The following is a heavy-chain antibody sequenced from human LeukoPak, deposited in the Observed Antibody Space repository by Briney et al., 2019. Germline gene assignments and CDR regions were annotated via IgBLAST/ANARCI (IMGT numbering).Heavy chain of an antibody. Sequence: PSETLSLTCTVSGGSISSYYWSWIRQPPGKGLEWIGYIYTSGSTNYNPSLKSRVTISVDTSKNQFSLKLSSVTAADTAVYYCARHIDFGSSGYYSYFDYWGQGTLVTDSS. D-gene: IGHD3-22*01. CDR1: GGSISSYY. V-gene: IGHV4-4*09. J-gene: IGHJ4*02. CDR2: IYTSGST. CDR3: ARHIDFGSSGYYSYFDY.